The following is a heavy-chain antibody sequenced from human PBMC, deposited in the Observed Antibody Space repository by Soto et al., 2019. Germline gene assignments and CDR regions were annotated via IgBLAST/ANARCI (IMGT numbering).Heavy chain of an antibody. J-gene: IGHJ4*02. D-gene: IGHD6-6*01. CDR3: ARGEGFYSSSDY. Sequence: SETLSLTCTVSGGSISSYYWSWIRQPPGKGLEWIGYIYYSGSTNYNPSLKSRVTISVDTSKNQFSLKLSSVTAADTAVYYCARGEGFYSSSDYWGQGTLVTVSS. V-gene: IGHV4-59*08. CDR1: GGSISSYY. CDR2: IYYSGST.